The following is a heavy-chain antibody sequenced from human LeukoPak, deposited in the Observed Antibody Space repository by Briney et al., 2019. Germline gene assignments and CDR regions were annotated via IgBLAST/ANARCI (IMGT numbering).Heavy chain of an antibody. CDR2: ISSNGGST. J-gene: IGHJ6*04. CDR3: VKAGASSSWEVYYYYYGMDV. D-gene: IGHD6-13*01. V-gene: IGHV3-64D*09. Sequence: PGGSLRLSCSASGFTFSSYAMHWVRQAPGKGLEYVSAISSNGGSTYYADSVKGRFTISRDNSKNTLYLQMSSLRAEDTAVYYCVKAGASSSWEVYYYYYGMDVWGEGTTVTVSS. CDR1: GFTFSSYA.